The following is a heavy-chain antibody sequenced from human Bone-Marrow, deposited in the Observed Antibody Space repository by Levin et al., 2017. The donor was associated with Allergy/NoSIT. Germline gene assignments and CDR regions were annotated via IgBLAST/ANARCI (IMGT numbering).Heavy chain of an antibody. J-gene: IGHJ6*02. CDR2: ISYDGSNK. Sequence: GGSLRLSCAPSGFTFSNFAMHWVRQSPGKGLEWLAVISYDGSNKYHADSVKGRFTLSRDNYKNTLFLPMDSLGLDDTGVYFCAREHGHYSDSFDVWGQGTTVTVSS. V-gene: IGHV3-30*14. D-gene: IGHD2-15*01. CDR3: AREHGHYSDSFDV. CDR1: GFTFSNFA.